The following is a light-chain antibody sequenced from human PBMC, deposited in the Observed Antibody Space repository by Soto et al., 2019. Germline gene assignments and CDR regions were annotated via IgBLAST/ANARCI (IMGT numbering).Light chain of an antibody. CDR3: HRSGSIPIT. CDR2: AGC. J-gene: IGKJ5*01. Sequence: QLPPSASSLSTXVGDXVTIXXRASQRISNHLNWYDQRRGRSGKLLIYAGCNLRGEVRSRFSGTRTETDFTLTMSPLQAGAFATCYSHRSGSIPITCGRGTRFEIK. CDR1: QRISNH. V-gene: IGKV1-39*01.